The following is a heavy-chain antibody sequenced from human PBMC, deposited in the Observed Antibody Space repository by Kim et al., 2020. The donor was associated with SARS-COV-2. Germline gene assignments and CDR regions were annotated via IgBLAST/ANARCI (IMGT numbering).Heavy chain of an antibody. J-gene: IGHJ6*02. V-gene: IGHV3-66*01. Sequence: RFTISRDNSKNTLYIQMNSLRAEDTAVYYCARGAYSGILVDRIYYYGMDVWGQGTTVTVSS. CDR3: ARGAYSGILVDRIYYYGMDV. D-gene: IGHD3-3*02.